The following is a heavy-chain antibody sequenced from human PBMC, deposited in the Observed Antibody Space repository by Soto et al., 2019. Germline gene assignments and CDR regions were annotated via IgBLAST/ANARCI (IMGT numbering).Heavy chain of an antibody. CDR1: GFTFDDYA. CDR3: AGSYSSCYYYQMDV. D-gene: IGHD6-19*01. CDR2: ISWNGGDI. Sequence: EVQLVESGGGLVQPGRSLRLSCAASGFTFDDYAMHWVRQAPGKGLEWVSGISWNGGDIGYADSVKGRFTISRDNPKNSLYLQMNNLKPEDMALYYCAGSYSSCYYYQMDVWGKGTAVTVSS. J-gene: IGHJ6*03. V-gene: IGHV3-9*03.